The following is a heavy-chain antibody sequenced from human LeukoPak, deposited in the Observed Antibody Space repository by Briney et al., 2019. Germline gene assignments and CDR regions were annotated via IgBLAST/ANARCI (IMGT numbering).Heavy chain of an antibody. CDR3: AREDYSNYVGCDY. CDR2: INPNSGGT. CDR1: GYTFTGYY. V-gene: IGHV1-2*02. D-gene: IGHD4-11*01. Sequence: GASVKVSCKASGYTFTGYYMHWVRQAPGQGLEWMGWINPNSGGTNYAQKLQGRVTMTRDTSISTAYMELSRLRSDDTAVYYCAREDYSNYVGCDYWGQGTLVTVSS. J-gene: IGHJ4*02.